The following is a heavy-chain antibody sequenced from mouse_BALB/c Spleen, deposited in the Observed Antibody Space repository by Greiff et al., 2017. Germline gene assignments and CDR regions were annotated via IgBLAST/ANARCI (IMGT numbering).Heavy chain of an antibody. Sequence: VKLQESGPGLVAPSQSLSITCTVSGFSLTSYGVHWVRQPPGKGLEWLGVIWAGGSTNYNSALMSRLSISKDNSKSQVFLKMNSLQTDDTAMYYCARDRDYGSSYEAMDYWGQGTSVTVSS. D-gene: IGHD1-1*01. J-gene: IGHJ4*01. CDR3: ARDRDYGSSYEAMDY. V-gene: IGHV2-9*02. CDR2: IWAGGST. CDR1: GFSLTSYG.